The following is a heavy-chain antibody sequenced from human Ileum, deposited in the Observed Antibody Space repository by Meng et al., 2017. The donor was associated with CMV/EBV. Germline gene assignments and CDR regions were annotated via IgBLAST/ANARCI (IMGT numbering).Heavy chain of an antibody. V-gene: IGHV3-30*02. Sequence: GGSLRLSCTTSGFTFRSYGIHWVRQAPGKGLEWLAFIRSDGGSRYDLDSVKGRFTISRDNSANTAFLQMNSLRDEDMAVYYSAKDLLSNFAYIDYWGQGMLVTVSS. CDR2: IRSDGGSR. J-gene: IGHJ4*02. CDR1: GFTFRSYG. CDR3: AKDLLSNFAYIDY. D-gene: IGHD4-11*01.